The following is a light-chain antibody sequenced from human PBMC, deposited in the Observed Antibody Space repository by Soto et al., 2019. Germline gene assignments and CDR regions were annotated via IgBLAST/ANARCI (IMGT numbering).Light chain of an antibody. Sequence: EIVSTHAPDTLSLSPGERATLSCRASQSVPNSRLAWYQQKPGQAPSLVISDTSIRATGIPDRFSGSGSGTDFSPISSRQEQDDFAVYCWQQYSSLPWTFGQGTKVDIK. CDR1: QSVPNSR. CDR2: DTS. CDR3: QQYSSLPWT. V-gene: IGKV3D-20*02. J-gene: IGKJ1*01.